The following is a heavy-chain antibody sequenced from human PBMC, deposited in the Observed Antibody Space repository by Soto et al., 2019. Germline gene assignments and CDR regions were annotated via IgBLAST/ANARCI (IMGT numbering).Heavy chain of an antibody. CDR1: GYTFISHA. CDR2: INAVSDNT. J-gene: IGHJ4*02. Sequence: ASVKVSCKASGYTFISHAIHWVRQAPGQGLEWMGWINAVSDNTKYSQKFQGRVTITRDTSASTAYMELSSLRSEDTAVYYCARAVAVPADFDYWGQGTLVTVSS. CDR3: ARAVAVPADFDY. V-gene: IGHV1-3*01. D-gene: IGHD6-19*01.